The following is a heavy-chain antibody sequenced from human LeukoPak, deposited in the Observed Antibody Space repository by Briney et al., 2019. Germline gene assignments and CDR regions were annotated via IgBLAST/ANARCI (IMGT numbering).Heavy chain of an antibody. CDR2: INHSGST. CDR3: ARDGSRKAGNYYMDV. D-gene: IGHD1-14*01. V-gene: IGHV4-34*01. Sequence: SQTLSLTCAVYGGSFSGYYWSWIRQPPGKGLEGLGEINHSGSTNYNPSLKSRVTISVDTSKNQFSPKLSSVTAADTAVYYCARDGSRKAGNYYMDVWGKGTTVTVSS. J-gene: IGHJ6*03. CDR1: GGSFSGYY.